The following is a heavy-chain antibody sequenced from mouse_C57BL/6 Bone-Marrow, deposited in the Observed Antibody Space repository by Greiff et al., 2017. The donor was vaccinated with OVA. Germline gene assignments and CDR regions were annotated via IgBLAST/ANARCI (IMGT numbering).Heavy chain of an antibody. D-gene: IGHD2-4*01. CDR1: GYAFSSSW. V-gene: IGHV1-82*01. J-gene: IGHJ2*01. CDR2: LYPGDGDT. CDR3: ARGDYDYGGY. Sequence: VKLQESGPELVKPGASVKISCKASGYAFSSSWMNWVKQRPGKGLEWIGRLYPGDGDTNSNGKFKGKATLTADKSSSTAYMQHGSLASEDSAVCYCARGDYDYGGYWGQGTTLIVSA.